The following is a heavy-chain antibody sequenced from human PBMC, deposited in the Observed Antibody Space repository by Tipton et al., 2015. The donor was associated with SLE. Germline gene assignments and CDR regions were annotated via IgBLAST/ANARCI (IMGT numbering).Heavy chain of an antibody. CDR2: ISFDGVTT. Sequence: SLRLSCAASGFTFSNYWMHWVRQTPEKGLVWVSRISFDGVTTNYADSVKGRFTVSRDNAKNTLYLQMNNLRVEDTAVFYCARGSIAAAATPYFDSWGQGTLVTVSS. CDR3: ARGSIAAAATPYFDS. V-gene: IGHV3-74*01. J-gene: IGHJ4*02. D-gene: IGHD6-25*01. CDR1: GFTFSNYW.